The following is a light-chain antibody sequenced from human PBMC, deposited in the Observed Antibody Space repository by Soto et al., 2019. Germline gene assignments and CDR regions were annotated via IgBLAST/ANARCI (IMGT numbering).Light chain of an antibody. CDR2: DVS. CDR1: SSDVGSYNR. Sequence: QSALTQPPSVSGSPGQSVAISCTGTSSDVGSYNRVSWYQQPPGTAPKLMIYDVSSRPSEVPDRFSGSKSGNTASLTISGLQAEAEADYYCSSFTTSSTYVFGTGTKVTVL. CDR3: SSFTTSSTYV. J-gene: IGLJ1*01. V-gene: IGLV2-18*02.